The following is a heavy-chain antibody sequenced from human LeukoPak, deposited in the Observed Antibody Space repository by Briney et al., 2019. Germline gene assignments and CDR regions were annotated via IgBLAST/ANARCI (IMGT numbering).Heavy chain of an antibody. CDR2: ISWNSGSI. CDR3: ARNCTNGVCPSLDAFDI. J-gene: IGHJ3*02. CDR1: GFTFDDYA. V-gene: IGHV3-9*01. Sequence: GGSLRLSCAASGFTFDDYAMHWVRQAPGKGPEWVSYISWNSGSIDYGDSVKGRFTISRDNAKNSLYLQMNSLRAEDTAVYYCARNCTNGVCPSLDAFDIWGQGTMVTVSS. D-gene: IGHD2-8*01.